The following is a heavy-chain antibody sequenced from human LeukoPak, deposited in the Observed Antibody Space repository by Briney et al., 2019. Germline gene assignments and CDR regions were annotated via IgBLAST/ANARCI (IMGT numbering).Heavy chain of an antibody. D-gene: IGHD1-7*01. CDR3: AKIITGTTFPKYYFEY. CDR2: ISGSAGST. CDR1: GFTFSSYA. Sequence: PGGSLRLSCAASGFTFSSYAMTWVRQAPGQGLEWVSAISGSAGSTYYADSVKGRFTISREHSKNTVYLQMNTLRAEDTAVYYCAKIITGTTFPKYYFEYWGQGTLVTVSS. J-gene: IGHJ4*02. V-gene: IGHV3-23*01.